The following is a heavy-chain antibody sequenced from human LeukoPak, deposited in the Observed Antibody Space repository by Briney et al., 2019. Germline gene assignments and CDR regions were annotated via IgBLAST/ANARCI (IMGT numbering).Heavy chain of an antibody. Sequence: KPSQTLSLTCTVSGGSISSGGYYWSWIRQHPGKGLEWIGNIHHSGSTYYNPSLKSRVTISVDTSKNQLSLKLSSVTAADTAVYYCARVAAGIGFFQHWGQGTLAIVSS. CDR2: IHHSGST. D-gene: IGHD6-13*01. CDR1: GGSISSGGYY. V-gene: IGHV4-31*03. CDR3: ARVAAGIGFFQH. J-gene: IGHJ1*01.